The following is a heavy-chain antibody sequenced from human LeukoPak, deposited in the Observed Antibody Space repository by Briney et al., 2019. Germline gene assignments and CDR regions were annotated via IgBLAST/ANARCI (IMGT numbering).Heavy chain of an antibody. Sequence: ASVKVSCKASGYTFTSYYMHWVRQAPGQGLAWMGIINPSGGSTSYAQKFQGRVTMTRDTSTSTVYMELSSLRSEDTAVYYCARMYYYGSGSYYKFPYYYYYYMDVWGKGTTVTVSS. CDR3: ARMYYYGSGSYYKFPYYYYYYMDV. J-gene: IGHJ6*03. D-gene: IGHD3-10*01. V-gene: IGHV1-46*01. CDR2: INPSGGST. CDR1: GYTFTSYY.